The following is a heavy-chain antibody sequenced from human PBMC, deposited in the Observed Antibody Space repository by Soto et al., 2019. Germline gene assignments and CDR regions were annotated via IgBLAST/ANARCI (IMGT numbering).Heavy chain of an antibody. CDR2: IYWEDDT. Sequence: QITLKESGPTLVKPTQTLTLTCTCSGFSLSTSGVSVGWIRQPPGKALEWLALIYWEDDTRYSPSLKSRLTITKDTSKNQVVLTMTNRDPVDTATYYCARKPHTFDYWGQGTLVTVSS. J-gene: IGHJ4*02. CDR3: ARKPHTFDY. V-gene: IGHV2-5*02. CDR1: GFSLSTSGVS.